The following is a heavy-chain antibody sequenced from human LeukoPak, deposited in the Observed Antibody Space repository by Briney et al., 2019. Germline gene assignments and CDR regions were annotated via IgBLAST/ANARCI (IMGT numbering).Heavy chain of an antibody. CDR1: GYTFTNYG. V-gene: IGHV1-18*01. J-gene: IGHJ4*02. CDR3: ARRRDYYDSTGYCDY. CDR2: ISAYNGHT. D-gene: IGHD3-22*01. Sequence: ASGKVSCKTSGYTFTNYGISWVRQAPGQGPEWMGWISAYNGHTSYAQKVQRRITMTTATSTSTAYMDLRSLRSDDTAVYYCARRRDYYDSTGYCDYWGQGTLVTVSS.